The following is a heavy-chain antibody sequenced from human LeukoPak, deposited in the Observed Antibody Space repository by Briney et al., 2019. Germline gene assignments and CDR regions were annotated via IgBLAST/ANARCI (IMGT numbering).Heavy chain of an antibody. CDR3: ARARGIAYCGGDCRNEFDP. Sequence: SVKVSCKASGGTFSSYAISWVRQAPGQGLEWMGGIIPIFGTANYAQKFQGRVTITADESTSTAYMELSSLRSEDTAVYYCARARGIAYCGGDCRNEFDPWGQGTLVTVSS. V-gene: IGHV1-69*13. CDR2: IIPIFGTA. CDR1: GGTFSSYA. D-gene: IGHD2-21*01. J-gene: IGHJ5*02.